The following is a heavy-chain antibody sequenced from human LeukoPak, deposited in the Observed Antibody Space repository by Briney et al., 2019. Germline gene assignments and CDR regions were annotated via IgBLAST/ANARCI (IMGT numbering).Heavy chain of an antibody. D-gene: IGHD3-10*01. Sequence: GASVRVSCKTSGYTFTTYYIHWMRPAPGQGLEWLGMINTNNGRTNQPEHFRGSVTLTRDMSTSTVYMEMTSLTSVDAGVYYCLREEAGGYFDFWGQGTLVTVSS. CDR3: LREEAGGYFDF. V-gene: IGHV1-46*01. CDR2: INTNNGRT. J-gene: IGHJ4*02. CDR1: GYTFTTYY.